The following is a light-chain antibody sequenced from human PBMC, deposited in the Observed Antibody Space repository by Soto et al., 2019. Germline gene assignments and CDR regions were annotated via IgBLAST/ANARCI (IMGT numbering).Light chain of an antibody. CDR2: AAS. CDR3: QQTYIPPLT. J-gene: IGKJ4*01. V-gene: IGKV1-39*01. Sequence: DIQMTQSPSSLSASVGDTVTVTCRASQNIDTFLNWYQQKPGKSPKLLIYAASNLEIGLPSRFSGSASETDFTLTINSLQPEDFATYYCQQTYIPPLTFGGGTSVDIK. CDR1: QNIDTF.